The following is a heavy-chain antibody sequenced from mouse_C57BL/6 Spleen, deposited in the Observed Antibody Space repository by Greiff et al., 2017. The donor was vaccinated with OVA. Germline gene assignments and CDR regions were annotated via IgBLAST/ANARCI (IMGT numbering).Heavy chain of an antibody. CDR3: VYDGYYAMDY. J-gene: IGHJ4*01. CDR2: IRSKSNNYAT. V-gene: IGHV10-1*01. Sequence: EVQLVESGGGLVQPKGSLKLSCAASGFSFNTYAMNWVRQAPGKGLEWVARIRSKSNNYATYYADSVKDRFTISRDDSESMLYLQMNNLKTEDTAMYYCVYDGYYAMDYWGQGTSVTVSS. D-gene: IGHD2-12*01. CDR1: GFSFNTYA.